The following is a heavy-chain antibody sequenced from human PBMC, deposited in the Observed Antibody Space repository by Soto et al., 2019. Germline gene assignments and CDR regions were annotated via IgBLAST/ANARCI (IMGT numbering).Heavy chain of an antibody. CDR3: VRVVAIPGSPDT. D-gene: IGHD2-15*01. J-gene: IGHJ5*02. CDR1: GGTFSSYA. V-gene: IGHV1-69*12. CDR2: IVPIVDTS. Sequence: QVQLVQSGAEVRQPASSVKVSCKTSGGTFSSYAISWVRQAPGQGLEWMGGIVPIVDTSTYAQKFQGRVTITADESTSTVYMELSSLRSDDTAVYYCVRVVAIPGSPDTWGQGTLVTVSS.